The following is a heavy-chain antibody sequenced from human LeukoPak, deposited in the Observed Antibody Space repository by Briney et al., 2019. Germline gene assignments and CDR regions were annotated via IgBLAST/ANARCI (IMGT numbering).Heavy chain of an antibody. CDR2: INPNSGGT. V-gene: IGHV1-2*02. J-gene: IGHJ4*02. CDR1: GYTFTGYY. Sequence: VASVKVSCKASGYTFTGYYMHWVRQAPGQGLEWMGWINPNSGGTNYAQKFQGRVTMTRDTSISTAYMELSRLRSDDTAMYYCARQLGEQWLVKSFFDYWGQGTLVTVSS. CDR3: ARQLGEQWLVKSFFDY. D-gene: IGHD6-19*01.